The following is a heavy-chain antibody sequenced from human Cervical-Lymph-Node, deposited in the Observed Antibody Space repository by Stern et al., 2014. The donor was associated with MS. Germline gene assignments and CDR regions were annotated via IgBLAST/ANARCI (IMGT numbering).Heavy chain of an antibody. Sequence: QVQLVQSGPEVKKSGASVAVSCKTSGYDFTTYTITWVRQAPGQGLEWMGWIAAYNGKTDYSQKFQDRVTMTIDTNTDTAKMKLRGLRSDDTAVYYCARLQGCGGDCYCGDYWGQGTLVAVSS. J-gene: IGHJ4*02. CDR3: ARLQGCGGDCYCGDY. CDR2: IAAYNGKT. CDR1: GYDFTTYT. D-gene: IGHD2-21*02. V-gene: IGHV1-18*01.